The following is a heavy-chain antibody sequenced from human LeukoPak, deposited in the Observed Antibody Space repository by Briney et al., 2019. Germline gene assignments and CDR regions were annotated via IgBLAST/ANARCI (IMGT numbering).Heavy chain of an antibody. CDR2: IYHSGST. V-gene: IGHV4-38-2*02. CDR3: ARAFNWNYWFDP. CDR1: GYSISSGYY. J-gene: IGHJ5*02. D-gene: IGHD1-1*01. Sequence: SETLSLTCTLSGYSISSGYYWGWIRQPPGKGLEWIASIYHSGSTYCNLSLKSRVNISVDTSKNHFSLKFISVTAADTAVYFCARAFNWNYWFDPWGQGTLVTVSS.